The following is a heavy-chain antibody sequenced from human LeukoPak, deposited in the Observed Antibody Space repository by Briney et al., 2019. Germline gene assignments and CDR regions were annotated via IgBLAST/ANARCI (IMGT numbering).Heavy chain of an antibody. D-gene: IGHD3-9*01. J-gene: IGHJ4*02. Sequence: PGGSLRLSCAASGFTFSSYVMSWVRQAPGKGLEWIGTIYYSGSTYYNPSLKSRVTISVDTSKNQFSLKLSSVTAADTAVYYCARAVGIFDWLPLFDYWGQGILVTVSS. CDR2: IYYSGST. CDR3: ARAVGIFDWLPLFDY. V-gene: IGHV4-38-2*01. CDR1: GFTFSSYV.